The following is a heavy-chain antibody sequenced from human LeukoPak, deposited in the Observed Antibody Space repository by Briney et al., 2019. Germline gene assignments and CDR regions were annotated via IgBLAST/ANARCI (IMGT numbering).Heavy chain of an antibody. J-gene: IGHJ6*03. CDR1: GGSINTPNYY. D-gene: IGHD1-26*01. V-gene: IGHV4-61*01. CDR3: ARGRWELLQYYYYYMDV. CDR2: IYYSGST. Sequence: PSETLSLTCTVSGGSINTPNYYWGWIRQPPGKGLEWIGYIYYSGSTNYNPSLKSRVTISVDTSKNQFSLKLSSVTAADTAVYYCARGRWELLQYYYYYMDVWGKGTTVTISS.